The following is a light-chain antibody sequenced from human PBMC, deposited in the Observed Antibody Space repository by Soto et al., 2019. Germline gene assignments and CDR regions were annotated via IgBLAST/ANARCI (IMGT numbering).Light chain of an antibody. Sequence: DIQLTQSPSFLSASVGDRVTITCRASQGISSYLAWYQQKPGKAPKLLIYAAHTLQSGVPSRFSGSGSGTEFSLTISSLQPEDFATYYCQQVNGYPITFGQGTRLEIK. CDR1: QGISSY. J-gene: IGKJ5*01. CDR3: QQVNGYPIT. CDR2: AAH. V-gene: IGKV1-9*01.